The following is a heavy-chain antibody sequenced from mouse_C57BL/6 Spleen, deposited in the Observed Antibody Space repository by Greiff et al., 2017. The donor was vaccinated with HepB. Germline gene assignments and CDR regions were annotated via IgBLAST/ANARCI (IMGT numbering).Heavy chain of an antibody. CDR2: ISYDGSN. Sequence: EVQLQQSGPGLVKPSQSLSLTCSVTGYSITSGYYWNWIRQFPGNKLEWMGYISYDGSNNYNPSLKKRISITRDTSKNQFFLKLNSVTTEDTATYDCARNYYGSSFDYWGQGTTLTVSS. V-gene: IGHV3-6*01. D-gene: IGHD1-1*01. J-gene: IGHJ2*01. CDR1: GYSITSGYY. CDR3: ARNYYGSSFDY.